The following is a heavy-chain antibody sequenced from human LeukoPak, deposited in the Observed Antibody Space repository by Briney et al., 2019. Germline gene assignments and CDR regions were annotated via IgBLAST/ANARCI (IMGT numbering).Heavy chain of an antibody. CDR2: IYYSGNT. J-gene: IGHJ5*02. CDR1: GFTFSSYG. V-gene: IGHV4-39*01. D-gene: IGHD5-24*01. Sequence: GTLRLSCAASGFTFSSYGMSWVRQAPGKGLEWIGSIYYSGNTYYNASLKSQVTISVDTSKNQFSLKLTSVTAADTAVYYCARHPSGRMWLQQGGWFDPWGQGTLVTVSS. CDR3: ARHPSGRMWLQQGGWFDP.